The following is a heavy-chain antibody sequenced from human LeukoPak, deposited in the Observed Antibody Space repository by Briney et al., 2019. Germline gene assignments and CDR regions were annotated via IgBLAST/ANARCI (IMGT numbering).Heavy chain of an antibody. CDR1: GGSISGYY. J-gene: IGHJ5*02. V-gene: IGHV4-4*07. Sequence: PSETLSLTCTVSGGSISGYYWSWIRQPAGTGLEWVGRIYISGSTNYNPSLKSRVTMSLDRFKNQFSLKLSSVTAADTAVYYCARDLYDSSGYTENWFDPWGQGTLVTVSS. D-gene: IGHD3-22*01. CDR3: ARDLYDSSGYTENWFDP. CDR2: IYISGST.